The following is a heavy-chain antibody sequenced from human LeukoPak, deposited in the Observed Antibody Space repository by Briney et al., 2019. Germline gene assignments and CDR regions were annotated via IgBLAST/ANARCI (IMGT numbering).Heavy chain of an antibody. Sequence: GGSLRLSCTASGFTFSSYAMSWVRQAPGKGLEWVSGINGSGGSTYYADSVRGRFTISRANSKSTVYLQMNSLRVEDTAVYYCAKYGPYCYDSSGPSEYYFDFWGQGALVTVSS. CDR2: INGSGGST. V-gene: IGHV3-23*01. J-gene: IGHJ4*02. CDR3: AKYGPYCYDSSGPSEYYFDF. CDR1: GFTFSSYA. D-gene: IGHD3-22*01.